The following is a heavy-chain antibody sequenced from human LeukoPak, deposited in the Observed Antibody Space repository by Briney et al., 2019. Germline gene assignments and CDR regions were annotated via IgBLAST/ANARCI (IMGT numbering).Heavy chain of an antibody. J-gene: IGHJ4*02. CDR1: GFTFSSYG. D-gene: IGHD3-16*02. CDR2: IRYDETKK. Sequence: GGSLRLSCAASGFTFSSYGMHWVRQAPGKGLEWVAFIRYDETKKYYADSVKGRFTISRDNSKNTVYLQVNSLRVEDTAVYYCTTTGPIMITFGGLRLGELSFEDYWGQGTLVTVS. CDR3: TTTGPIMITFGGLRLGELSFEDY. V-gene: IGHV3-30*02.